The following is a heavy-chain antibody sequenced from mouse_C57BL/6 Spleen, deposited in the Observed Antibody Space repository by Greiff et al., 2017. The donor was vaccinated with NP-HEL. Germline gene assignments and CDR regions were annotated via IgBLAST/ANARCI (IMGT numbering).Heavy chain of an antibody. V-gene: IGHV1-53*01. Sequence: QVQLKQSGTDLVKPGASVKLSCKASGYTFTSYWMHWVKQRPGQGLEWIGNINPSNGGTNYNEKFKSKATLTVDKSSSTAYMQLSSLTSEDSAVYYCARSGSYYYGSSWVAYWGQGTLVTVSA. CDR2: INPSNGGT. J-gene: IGHJ3*01. CDR1: GYTFTSYW. CDR3: ARSGSYYYGSSWVAY. D-gene: IGHD1-1*01.